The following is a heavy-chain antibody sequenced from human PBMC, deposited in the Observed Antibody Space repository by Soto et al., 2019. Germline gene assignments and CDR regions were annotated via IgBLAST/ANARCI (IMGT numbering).Heavy chain of an antibody. V-gene: IGHV1-2*02. CDR3: AREEITMIVVVITGFDY. J-gene: IGHJ4*02. CDR1: GYTFTGYY. Sequence: GASLKVSCNASGYTFTGYYMNWVRQAPGQGLEWMGWINPNSGGTNYAQKFQGRVTMTRDTSISTAYMELSRLRSDDTAVYYCAREEITMIVVVITGFDYWGQGTLVTVSS. D-gene: IGHD3-22*01. CDR2: INPNSGGT.